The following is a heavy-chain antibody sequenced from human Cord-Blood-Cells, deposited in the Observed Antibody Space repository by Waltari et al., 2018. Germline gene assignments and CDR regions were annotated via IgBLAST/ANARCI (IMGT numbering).Heavy chain of an antibody. CDR1: GGSFSGYY. D-gene: IGHD3-3*01. CDR2: INHSGST. J-gene: IGHJ2*01. V-gene: IGHV4-34*01. CDR3: ARHTYYDFWSGYYRSYWYFDL. Sequence: AGLLKPSETLSLTCAVYGGSFSGYYWSWIRQPPGKGLEWIGEINHSGSTNYNPSLKSRVTISVDTSKNQFSLKLSSVTAADTAVYYCARHTYYDFWSGYYRSYWYFDLWGRGTLVTVSS.